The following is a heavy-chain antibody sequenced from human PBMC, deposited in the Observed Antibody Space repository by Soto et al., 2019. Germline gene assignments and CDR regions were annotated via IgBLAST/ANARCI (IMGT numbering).Heavy chain of an antibody. Sequence: QITLKESGPTPVAPTQTLTLTCTVSGFSLSTPGVGVGWIRQPPGKALECLALIDWDDHKRYSPSLKSRLTISRDTTKTQVVLTLTHMAPVDAAIYYCAQGNFDYSRPTVGWFDPWGQGMQVTVSS. CDR2: IDWDDHK. CDR1: GFSLSTPGVG. D-gene: IGHD6-13*01. V-gene: IGHV2-5*02. J-gene: IGHJ5*02. CDR3: AQGNFDYSRPTVGWFDP.